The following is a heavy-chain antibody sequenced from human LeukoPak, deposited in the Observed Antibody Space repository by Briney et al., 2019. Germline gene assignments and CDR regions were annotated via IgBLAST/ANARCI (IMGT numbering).Heavy chain of an antibody. V-gene: IGHV3-74*01. D-gene: IGHD6-19*01. Sequence: GGSLRLSCVASGFTFSSYWMHWVRQAPGKGLVWVSRINSDGSSTNYADSVKGRFTISRDNAKNTMYLQMNSLRAEDTAVYYCARASGYSSNYNWFDPWGQGTLVTVSS. J-gene: IGHJ5*02. CDR2: INSDGSST. CDR1: GFTFSSYW. CDR3: ARASGYSSNYNWFDP.